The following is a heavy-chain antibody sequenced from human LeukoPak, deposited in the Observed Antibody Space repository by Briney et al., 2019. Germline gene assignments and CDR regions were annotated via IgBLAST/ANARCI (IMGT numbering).Heavy chain of an antibody. CDR3: TRGDGSTNWYFDL. Sequence: GGSLRLSCAASGFSVRDDYMSWVRQAPGKGLEWVSLMYSGGSTYYADSVKGRFMMFRLSSKNTLFLQINSLRTDDTAVYYCTRGDGSTNWYFDLWGRGTLVTVSS. D-gene: IGHD5-24*01. V-gene: IGHV3-53*04. J-gene: IGHJ2*01. CDR1: GFSVRDDY. CDR2: MYSGGST.